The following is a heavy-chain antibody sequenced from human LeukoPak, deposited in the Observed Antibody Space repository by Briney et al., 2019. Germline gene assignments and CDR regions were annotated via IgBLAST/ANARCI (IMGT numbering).Heavy chain of an antibody. CDR2: IYSGGST. Sequence: PGGSLRLSCAASGFTVSSNYMSWVRQAPGKGLEWVSVIYSGGSTDYADSVKGRFTISRDNSKNTLYLQMNSLRAEDTAVYYCARDYSYGFGYFDYWGQGTLVTVSS. CDR3: ARDYSYGFGYFDY. V-gene: IGHV3-66*01. D-gene: IGHD5-18*01. J-gene: IGHJ4*02. CDR1: GFTVSSNY.